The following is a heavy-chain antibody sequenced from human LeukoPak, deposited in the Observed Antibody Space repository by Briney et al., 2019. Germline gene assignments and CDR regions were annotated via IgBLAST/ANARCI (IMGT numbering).Heavy chain of an antibody. V-gene: IGHV1-2*02. J-gene: IGHJ3*02. Sequence: ASVKVSCKASGYTFTGYYMHWVRQAPGQGLEWMGWINPNSGGTNYAQKFQGRVTMTRDTSISTAYMELSRLRSDDTAVYYCARGRVAVAGTINDAFDNWGQGTMVTVSS. CDR3: ARGRVAVAGTINDAFDN. D-gene: IGHD6-19*01. CDR2: INPNSGGT. CDR1: GYTFTGYY.